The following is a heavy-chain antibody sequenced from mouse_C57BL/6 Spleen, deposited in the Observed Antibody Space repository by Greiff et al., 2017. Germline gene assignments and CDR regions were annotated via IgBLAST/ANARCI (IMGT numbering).Heavy chain of an antibody. J-gene: IGHJ3*01. CDR2: ISDGGSFT. D-gene: IGHD1-1*01. CDR3: AREIPLFITTGGFAY. CDR1: GFTFSSYA. V-gene: IGHV5-4*01. Sequence: EVMLVESGGGLVKPGGSLKLSCAASGFTFSSYAMSWVRQTPEKRLEWVATISDGGSFTYYPDNVKGRFTISRDNAKNNLYLQMSHLKSEDTAMYYCAREIPLFITTGGFAYWGQGTLVTVSA.